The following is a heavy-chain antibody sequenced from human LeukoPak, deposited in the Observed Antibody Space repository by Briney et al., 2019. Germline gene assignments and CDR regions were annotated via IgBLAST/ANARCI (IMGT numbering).Heavy chain of an antibody. V-gene: IGHV3-48*03. Sequence: PGGSLRLSCAASGFTFSSYEMNWVRQAPGKGLEWVSYISSSGSTIYYADSVKGRFTISRDNAKNSLYLQMNSLRAEDTAVYYCARDPGDAFDIWGQGTTVTVSS. CDR1: GFTFSSYE. J-gene: IGHJ3*02. D-gene: IGHD7-27*01. CDR3: ARDPGDAFDI. CDR2: ISSSGSTI.